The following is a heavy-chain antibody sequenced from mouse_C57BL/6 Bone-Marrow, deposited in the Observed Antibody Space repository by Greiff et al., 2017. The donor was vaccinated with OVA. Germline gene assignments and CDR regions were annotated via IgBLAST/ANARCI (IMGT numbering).Heavy chain of an antibody. CDR2: ISSGSSTI. D-gene: IGHD1-1*01. V-gene: IGHV5-17*01. CDR1: GFTFSDYG. Sequence: EVKLVESGGGLVKPGGSLKLSCAASGFTFSDYGMHWVRQAPEKGLEWVAYISSGSSTIYYADTVKGRFTISRDNAKNTLFLQMTSLRSEDTAMYYCARGTTVVETPFAYWGQGTLVTVSA. J-gene: IGHJ3*01. CDR3: ARGTTVVETPFAY.